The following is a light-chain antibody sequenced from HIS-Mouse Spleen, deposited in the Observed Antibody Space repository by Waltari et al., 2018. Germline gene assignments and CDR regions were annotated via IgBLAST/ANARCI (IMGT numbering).Light chain of an antibody. Sequence: DIQMTQSPSTLSASVGDRVTITCRASQSISSWLAWYQQKPWKAPKLLIYKACSLESGVPSRFSGSGSGTEFTLTISSLQPDDFATYYCQQYNSYIFTFGPGTKVDIK. CDR2: KAC. J-gene: IGKJ3*01. V-gene: IGKV1-5*03. CDR3: QQYNSYIFT. CDR1: QSISSW.